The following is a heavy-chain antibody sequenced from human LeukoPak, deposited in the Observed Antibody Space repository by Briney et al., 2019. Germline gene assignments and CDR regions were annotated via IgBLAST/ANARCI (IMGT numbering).Heavy chain of an antibody. CDR2: INHSGSP. J-gene: IGHJ4*02. V-gene: IGHV4-34*01. D-gene: IGHD6-13*01. CDR1: GESHSRFY. Sequence: SETLSLTCAVSGESHSRFYWSWIRQSPGRGLEWIGEINHSGSPNYNPSLKSRVTISLDTSKNQFSLGVPSVTAADTAFYFCASSLTGYSSSWFLAYWGPGTLVTVSS. CDR3: ASSLTGYSSSWFLAY.